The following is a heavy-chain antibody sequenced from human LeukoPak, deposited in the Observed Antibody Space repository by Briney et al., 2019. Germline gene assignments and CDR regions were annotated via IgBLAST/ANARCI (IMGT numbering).Heavy chain of an antibody. CDR1: GFTFSSYW. CDR2: IKQDGSEK. D-gene: IGHD3-3*01. CDR3: AREKPTYYDFWSGSPSPGWYFDL. V-gene: IGHV3-7*01. Sequence: PGGSLRLSCAASGFTFSSYWMSWVRQAPGKGLERVANIKQDGSEKYYVDSVKGRFTISRDNAKNSLYLQMNSLRAEDTAVYYCAREKPTYYDFWSGSPSPGWYFDLWGRDTLVTVSS. J-gene: IGHJ2*01.